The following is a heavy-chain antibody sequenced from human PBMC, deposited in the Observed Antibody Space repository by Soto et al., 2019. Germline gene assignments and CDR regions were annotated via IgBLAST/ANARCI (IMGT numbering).Heavy chain of an antibody. CDR1: GGSINNYY. J-gene: IGHJ4*02. Sequence: SETLSLTCTVSGGSINNYYWSWIRQPPGKGLEWIGYIFYGGGTDYNPSLRSRVTISADTSKNQFSLRLTSVTAADTAVYYCARVYSSGWYCDYWGQGTLVTSPQ. CDR3: ARVYSSGWYCDY. CDR2: IFYGGGT. V-gene: IGHV4-59*01. D-gene: IGHD6-19*01.